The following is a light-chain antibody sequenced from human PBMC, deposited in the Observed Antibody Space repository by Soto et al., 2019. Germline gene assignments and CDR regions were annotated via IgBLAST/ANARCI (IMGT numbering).Light chain of an antibody. CDR3: SSYAGSNNYVV. V-gene: IGLV2-8*01. J-gene: IGLJ2*01. CDR2: AVT. Sequence: QSVLTQPPSASGSPGQSVTISCTGTSSDVGADNYVSWHQQHPGKAPKLIIYAVTKRPSGVPDRFSGSKSDDTASLTVSGLQAVDEADYYCSSYAGSNNYVVFGGGTKVTVL. CDR1: SSDVGADNY.